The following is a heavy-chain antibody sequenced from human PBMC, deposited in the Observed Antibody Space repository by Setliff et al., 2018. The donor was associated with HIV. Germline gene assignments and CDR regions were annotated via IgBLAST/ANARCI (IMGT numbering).Heavy chain of an antibody. Sequence: ASETLSLTCSVTGASTSDNIYYWGWIRQPPGKGLEWIGSIYYSGSTYYNPSLKSRVTISVDTSKNQFSLKLSSVTAADTAVYYCARHERSIFGVTYSYYMDVWGKGTTVTVSS. V-gene: IGHV4-39*01. D-gene: IGHD3-3*01. CDR2: IYYSGST. J-gene: IGHJ6*03. CDR3: ARHERSIFGVTYSYYMDV. CDR1: GASTSDNIYY.